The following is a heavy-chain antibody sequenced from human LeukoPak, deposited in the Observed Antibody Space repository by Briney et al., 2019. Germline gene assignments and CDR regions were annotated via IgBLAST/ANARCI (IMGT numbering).Heavy chain of an antibody. J-gene: IGHJ4*02. CDR2: ISPDGSSA. V-gene: IGHV3-74*03. D-gene: IGHD2/OR15-2a*01. Sequence: GGSLRLSGAASGFTFSNYWMHWVRQAPGKGLVWVARISPDGSSALSADSVRGRFTISRDNADNTLYLQLNSLRAEDTAVYYCARVSFCPRCHFDYWGQGTLVTVSS. CDR1: GFTFSNYW. CDR3: ARVSFCPRCHFDY.